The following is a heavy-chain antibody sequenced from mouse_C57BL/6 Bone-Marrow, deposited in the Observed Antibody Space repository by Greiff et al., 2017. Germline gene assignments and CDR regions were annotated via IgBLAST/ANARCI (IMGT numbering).Heavy chain of an antibody. CDR1: GYTFTSYG. CDR3: ARIGYGSPPWFAY. CDR2: IYPRSGNT. V-gene: IGHV1-81*01. J-gene: IGHJ3*01. Sequence: VQLQQSGAELARPGASVKLSCKASGYTFTSYGISWVKQRTGQGLEWIGEIYPRSGNTYYNEKFKGKATLTADKSSSTAYMELRSLTSEDSAVYFCARIGYGSPPWFAYWGQGTLVTVSA. D-gene: IGHD1-1*01.